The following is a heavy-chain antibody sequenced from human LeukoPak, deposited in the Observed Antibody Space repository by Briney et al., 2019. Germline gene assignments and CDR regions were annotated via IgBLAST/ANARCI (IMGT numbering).Heavy chain of an antibody. CDR2: IYTFDNT. Sequence: PSETLSLTCAVSGGSIRGYYWTWIRQPAGKGLEWIGRIYTFDNTNYNPSLKSRVTMSIDTSNNQFSLKLDSVTAADTAIYYCAREWGSTSPRPLDSWGQGSLVTVSS. CDR1: GGSIRGYY. D-gene: IGHD2-2*01. V-gene: IGHV4-4*07. CDR3: AREWGSTSPRPLDS. J-gene: IGHJ4*02.